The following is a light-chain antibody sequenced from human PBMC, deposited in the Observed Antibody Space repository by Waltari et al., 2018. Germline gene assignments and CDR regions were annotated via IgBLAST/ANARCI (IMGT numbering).Light chain of an antibody. CDR2: GAS. CDR3: QHHVRLPAT. CDR1: QSVGKY. J-gene: IGKJ1*01. V-gene: IGKV3-20*01. Sequence: ERATLSCRASQSVGKYLAWYQQKPGQAPRLLIYGASSRAAGIPDRFSGSGSGADFSLTISRLEPEDFAVYYCQHHVRLPATFGQGTKVE.